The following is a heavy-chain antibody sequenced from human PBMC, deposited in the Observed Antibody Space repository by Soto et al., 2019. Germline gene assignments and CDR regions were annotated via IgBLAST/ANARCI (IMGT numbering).Heavy chain of an antibody. CDR3: ARVPTTYYDSSGYSSYYFDY. CDR2: IIPIFGTA. Sequence: TVKVSCKAFGGTFSSYAISWVRQAPGQGLEWMGGIIPIFGTANYAQKFQGRVTITADESTSTAYMELSSLRSEDTAVYYCARVPTTYYDSSGYSSYYFDYWGQGALVTV. D-gene: IGHD3-22*01. J-gene: IGHJ4*02. CDR1: GGTFSSYA. V-gene: IGHV1-69*01.